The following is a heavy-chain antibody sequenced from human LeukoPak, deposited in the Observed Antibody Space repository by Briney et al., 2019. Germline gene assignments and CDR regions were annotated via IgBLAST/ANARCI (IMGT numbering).Heavy chain of an antibody. D-gene: IGHD6-6*01. J-gene: IGHJ6*02. V-gene: IGHV4-59*08. CDR2: IYYSGST. CDR3: ARQMPLVAGYYYYGMDV. Sequence: SETLSLTCTVSGGSISSYYWSWIRQPPGKGLEWIGYIYYSGSTNYNPSLKSRVTISVDTSKNQFSLKLSSVTAAVTAVYYCARQMPLVAGYYYYGMDVWGQGTTVTVS. CDR1: GGSISSYY.